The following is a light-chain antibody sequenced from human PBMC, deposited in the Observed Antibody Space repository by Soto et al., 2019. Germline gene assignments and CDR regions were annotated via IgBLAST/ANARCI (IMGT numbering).Light chain of an antibody. CDR2: RNN. CDR3: AAWDNNLGGPA. J-gene: IGLJ2*01. V-gene: IGLV1-47*01. CDR1: NSNIGSKY. Sequence: QSVLTQPPSASGTPGQRVSISCSGSNSNIGSKYVYWYQQLPGTAPKLLMYRNNQRPSGVPVRFSGSKSGTSASLAISGLRSEDEADYYCAAWDNNLGGPAFGGGTKLTVL.